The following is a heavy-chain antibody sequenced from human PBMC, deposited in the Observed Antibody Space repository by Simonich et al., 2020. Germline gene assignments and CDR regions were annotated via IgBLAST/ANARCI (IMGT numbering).Heavy chain of an antibody. Sequence: EVQLVESGGGLVQPGGSLRLSCAASGFTFSSYEMNWVRQAAGKGLEWVSYISSSGSTIYYEDSVKGRFTISRDNAKNSLYLQMNSLRAEDTAVYYCARDFRLQLVEIGTYYYYGMDVWGQGTTVTVSS. D-gene: IGHD6-6*01. CDR2: ISSSGSTI. CDR1: GFTFSSYE. CDR3: ARDFRLQLVEIGTYYYYGMDV. J-gene: IGHJ6*02. V-gene: IGHV3-48*03.